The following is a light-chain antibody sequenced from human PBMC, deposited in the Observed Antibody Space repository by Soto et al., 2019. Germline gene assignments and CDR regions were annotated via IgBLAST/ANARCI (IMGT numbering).Light chain of an antibody. CDR2: DVT. Sequence: QSVLTQPRAVSGSPGQSVTISCTGTNSDLGXHNYVSWFQQHPGKAPKLIIFDVTRRPPGVPDRFSGSQSGNRASLPISGLQAEDEADYYCCSYGDTNTLHVVGTGTKVTVL. CDR1: NSDLGXHNY. V-gene: IGLV2-11*01. CDR3: CSYGDTNTLHV. J-gene: IGLJ1*01.